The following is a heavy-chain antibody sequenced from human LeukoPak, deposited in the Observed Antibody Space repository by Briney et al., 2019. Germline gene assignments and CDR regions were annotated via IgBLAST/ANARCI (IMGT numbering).Heavy chain of an antibody. CDR2: IYYSGST. Sequence: SETLSLTCTVSGGSISSYYWSWIRQPPGKGLEWIGYIYYSGSTNYNPSLKSRVTISVDTSKNQFSLKLSSVTAADTAVYYCARGGWQQLVRGYFDYWGQGTLVTVSS. V-gene: IGHV4-59*01. CDR1: GGSISSYY. CDR3: ARGGWQQLVRGYFDY. D-gene: IGHD6-13*01. J-gene: IGHJ4*02.